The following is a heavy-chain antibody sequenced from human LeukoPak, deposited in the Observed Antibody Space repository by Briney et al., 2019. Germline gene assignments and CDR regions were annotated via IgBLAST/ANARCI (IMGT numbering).Heavy chain of an antibody. Sequence: SETLSLTCTVSAGSINNYYWSWIRQPPGKGLEWIGYIYYNGNTNYNPSLKSRVTISVDTSKNQFSLKLTSVTAADTAVYYCARDQGGSGYYFDYWGQGTLVTVSS. D-gene: IGHD2-15*01. CDR2: IYYNGNT. CDR1: AGSINNYY. J-gene: IGHJ4*02. V-gene: IGHV4-59*01. CDR3: ARDQGGSGYYFDY.